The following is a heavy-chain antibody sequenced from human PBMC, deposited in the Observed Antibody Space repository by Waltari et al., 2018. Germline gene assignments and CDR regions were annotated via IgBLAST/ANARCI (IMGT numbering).Heavy chain of an antibody. J-gene: IGHJ4*02. Sequence: QVQLVQSGAEVKKPGASVKVSCKASGYTFTGYYMHWVRQAPGQGLEWMGRINPNSGGTNYAQKLQGRVTMTRDTSISTAYMELSRLRSEDTAVYYCARSPYSSSSYFDYWGQGTLVTVSS. V-gene: IGHV1-2*06. CDR2: INPNSGGT. CDR3: ARSPYSSSSYFDY. D-gene: IGHD6-6*01. CDR1: GYTFTGYY.